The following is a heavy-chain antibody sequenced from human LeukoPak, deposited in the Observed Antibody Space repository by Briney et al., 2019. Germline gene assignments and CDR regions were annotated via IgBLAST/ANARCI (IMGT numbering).Heavy chain of an antibody. CDR1: GFTFSSYA. CDR2: ISYDGSNK. J-gene: IGHJ3*01. CDR3: ARVAF. Sequence: GGSLRLSCAASGFTFSSYAMHWVRQAPGKGLEWVAVISYDGSNKYYADSVKGRFTISRDNSKNTLYLQMNSLRAEDTAVYYCARVAFWGQGTMVTVSS. V-gene: IGHV3-30-3*01.